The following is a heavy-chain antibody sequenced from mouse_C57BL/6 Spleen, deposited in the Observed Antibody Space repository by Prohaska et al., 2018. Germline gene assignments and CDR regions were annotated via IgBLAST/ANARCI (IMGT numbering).Heavy chain of an antibody. V-gene: IGHV5-12*01. CDR2: ISNGGGST. J-gene: IGHJ3*01. Sequence: LEWVAYISNGGGSTYYPDTVKGRFTISRDNAKNTLYLQMSRLKSEDTAMYYCARPYYGSSSWFAYWGQGTLVTVSA. D-gene: IGHD1-1*01. CDR3: ARPYYGSSSWFAY.